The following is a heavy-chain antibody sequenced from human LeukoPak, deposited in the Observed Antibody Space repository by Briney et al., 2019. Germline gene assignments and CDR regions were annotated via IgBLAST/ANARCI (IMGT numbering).Heavy chain of an antibody. Sequence: PGGSLRLPCAASGFTFDDYAMHWVRQAPGKGLEWVSGISWNSGSIGYADSVKGRFTISRDNAKNSLYLQMNSLRAEDTALYYCAKGGYSSGWTGWFDPWGQGTLVTVSS. CDR3: AKGGYSSGWTGWFDP. J-gene: IGHJ5*02. V-gene: IGHV3-9*01. D-gene: IGHD6-19*01. CDR2: ISWNSGSI. CDR1: GFTFDDYA.